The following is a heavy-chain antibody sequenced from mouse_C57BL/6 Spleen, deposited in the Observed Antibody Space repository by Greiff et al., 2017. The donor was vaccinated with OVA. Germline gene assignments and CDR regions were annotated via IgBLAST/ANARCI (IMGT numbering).Heavy chain of an antibody. V-gene: IGHV5-9-1*02. CDR2: ISSGGDYI. CDR1: GFTFSSYA. D-gene: IGHD1-1*01. J-gene: IGHJ2*01. Sequence: DVMLVESGEGLVKPGGSLKLSCAASGFTFSSYAMSWVRQTPEKRLEWVAYISSGGDYIYYADTVKGRFTISRDNARNTLYLQMSSLKSEDTAMYYCTRDGSSPYFDYWGQGTTLTVSS. CDR3: TRDGSSPYFDY.